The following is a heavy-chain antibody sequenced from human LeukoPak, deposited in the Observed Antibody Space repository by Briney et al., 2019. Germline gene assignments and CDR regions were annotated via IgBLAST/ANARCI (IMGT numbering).Heavy chain of an antibody. V-gene: IGHV5-51*01. J-gene: IGHJ4*02. CDR1: GFSFTTHW. D-gene: IGHD1-26*01. Sequence: GESLKISCKGSGFSFTTHWIGWVRQMPGKGLEWMGIIYPGDSDTRYSPSFQGQVTISADKSLSTAYLQWSSLKASDTAMYYCARRVGATTPYFDYWGQGTLVTVSS. CDR3: ARRVGATTPYFDY. CDR2: IYPGDSDT.